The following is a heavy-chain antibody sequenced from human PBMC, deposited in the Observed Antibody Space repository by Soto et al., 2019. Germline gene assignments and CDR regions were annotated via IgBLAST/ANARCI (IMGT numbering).Heavy chain of an antibody. V-gene: IGHV1-18*01. CDR1: GYTFFTYD. D-gene: IGHD5-12*01. Sequence: ASVKVSCKASGYTFFTYDISWVRQAPGQGLEWMGWISTYSGDTKYAQKFQGRVTMTTDTSTTTAYLELRSLRSDDTAVYYCARHHGPTTSENWFDPWGKGILVT. CDR2: ISTYSGDT. CDR3: ARHHGPTTSENWFDP. J-gene: IGHJ5*02.